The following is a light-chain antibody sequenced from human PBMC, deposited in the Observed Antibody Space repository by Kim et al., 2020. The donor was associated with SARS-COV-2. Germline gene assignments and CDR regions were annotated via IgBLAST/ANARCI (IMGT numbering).Light chain of an antibody. CDR1: QSVSSNY. CDR3: QQYGGSVT. J-gene: IGKJ4*01. Sequence: EIVLTQSPGTLSLSPGERATLSYRHSQSVSSNYLAWYQQKPGQAPRLLIYGASSRATDIPHRCSGSGSGTDFTLAISRLESEDFAVYYCQQYGGSVTFGGGTKVEI. CDR2: GAS. V-gene: IGKV3-20*01.